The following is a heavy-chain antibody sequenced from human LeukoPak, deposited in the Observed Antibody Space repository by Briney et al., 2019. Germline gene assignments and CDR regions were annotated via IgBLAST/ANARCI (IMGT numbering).Heavy chain of an antibody. D-gene: IGHD4-11*01. CDR3: ARGEKTTVTTFDF. CDR2: IYYSGST. V-gene: IGHV4-39*07. Sequence: SETLSLTCTVSRGSISSRNYYWGWIRQPPGKGLEWIGSIYYSGSTYYNPSLKSRVTISVDTSKRQVSLKLNSVTAPDSAVYYCARGEKTTVTTFDFWGQGTLVTVSS. J-gene: IGHJ4*02. CDR1: RGSISSRNYY.